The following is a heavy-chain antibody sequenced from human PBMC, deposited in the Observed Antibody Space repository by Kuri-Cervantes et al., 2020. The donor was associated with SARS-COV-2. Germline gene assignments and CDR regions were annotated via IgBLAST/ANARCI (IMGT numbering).Heavy chain of an antibody. Sequence: GESLKISCAASGFTFSSYAMSWVRQAPGKGLEWVSAISGSGGSTYYADSVKGRFTISRDNSKDTLYLQMNSLRAEDSAVYYCAKREENNAFDMWGRGTMVTVSS. D-gene: IGHD1/OR15-1a*01. V-gene: IGHV3-23*01. CDR1: GFTFSSYA. CDR2: ISGSGGST. J-gene: IGHJ3*02. CDR3: AKREENNAFDM.